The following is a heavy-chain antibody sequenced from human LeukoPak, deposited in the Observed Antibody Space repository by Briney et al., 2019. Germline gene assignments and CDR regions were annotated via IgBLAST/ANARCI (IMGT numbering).Heavy chain of an antibody. V-gene: IGHV3-23*01. D-gene: IGHD3-10*01. J-gene: IGHJ4*02. Sequence: GGSLRLSCAASGFTFSSYGMSCVRQAPGKGLECGSAITATSSSTHDADSVQGRFAISRDNSKNTLYLQMNSLRPEDTAIYYCAKLFESGTYNNFFHYWGQGTLVTVFS. CDR3: AKLFESGTYNNFFHY. CDR1: GFTFSSYG. CDR2: ITATSSST.